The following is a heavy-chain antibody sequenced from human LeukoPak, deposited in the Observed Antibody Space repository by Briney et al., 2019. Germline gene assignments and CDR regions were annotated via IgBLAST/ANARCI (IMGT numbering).Heavy chain of an antibody. J-gene: IGHJ6*03. CDR3: ARHGVYCNVTSCYSTPNYMDV. Sequence: GESLKISCKGSGYIFTSYWIGWVRQMPGKGLEWMGIIYPGDSDTRYSPSFQGQVTISADKSISTAYLQWTSLKASDTAMYYCARHGVYCNVTSCYSTPNYMDVWGKGTTVTISS. CDR1: GYIFTSYW. CDR2: IYPGDSDT. D-gene: IGHD2-2*01. V-gene: IGHV5-51*01.